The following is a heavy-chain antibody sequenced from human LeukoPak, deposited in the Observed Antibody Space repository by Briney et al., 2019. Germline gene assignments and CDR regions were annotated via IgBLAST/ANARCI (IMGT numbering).Heavy chain of an antibody. V-gene: IGHV4-34*01. CDR3: ARQSVGFGEFNFDY. CDR2: INYSGST. CDR1: GGSFSGYY. Sequence: SETLSLTCAVYGGSFSGYYWSWIRQSPGKGLEWIGSINYSGSTYYKPSLKSRVTISVDTSKNQFSLNLSSVTAADTAVYYCARQSVGFGEFNFDYWGQGTLVTVSS. D-gene: IGHD3-10*01. J-gene: IGHJ4*02.